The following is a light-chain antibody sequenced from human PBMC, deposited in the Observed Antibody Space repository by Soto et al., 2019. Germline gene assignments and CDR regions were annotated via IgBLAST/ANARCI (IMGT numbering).Light chain of an antibody. J-gene: IGKJ2*01. Sequence: IVLTQSPGTLSLSPGERATLSCRASQSVSSNYLAWYQQKPGQAPRLLIHGASSRATGIPDRFSGSGSGTDFTLTISRLQPEDFAVYYCQQYANSPYTFGQGTKLEIK. V-gene: IGKV3-20*01. CDR3: QQYANSPYT. CDR1: QSVSSNY. CDR2: GAS.